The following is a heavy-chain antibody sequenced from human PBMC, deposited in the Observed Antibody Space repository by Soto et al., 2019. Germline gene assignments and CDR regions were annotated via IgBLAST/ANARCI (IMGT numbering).Heavy chain of an antibody. Sequence: QVQLVESGGGLVKPGGSLRLSCAASGFTFSDFYMNWIRQAPGKGLEWLSYISGGGRTIYYADSVKGRFTISRDNAKKSLYLEMNSLRVDDSAVYYCATWHLQEHAYDVWGQGTTVTVSS. CDR2: ISGGGRTI. V-gene: IGHV3-11*01. J-gene: IGHJ3*01. D-gene: IGHD4-4*01. CDR3: ATWHLQEHAYDV. CDR1: GFTFSDFY.